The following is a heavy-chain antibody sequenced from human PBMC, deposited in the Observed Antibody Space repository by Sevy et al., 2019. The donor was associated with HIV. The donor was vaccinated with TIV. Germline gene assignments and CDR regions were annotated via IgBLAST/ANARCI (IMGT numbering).Heavy chain of an antibody. J-gene: IGHJ4*02. CDR3: AKEDHDFWSGYYRRGPRGNFDY. Sequence: GGSLRLSCTASGFTFSSYAMSWVRQAPGKGLEWVSAISGSGGSTYYADSVKGRFTISRDNSKNTLYLQMNSLRAEDTGVYYCAKEDHDFWSGYYRRGPRGNFDYWGQGTLVTVSS. D-gene: IGHD3-3*01. V-gene: IGHV3-23*01. CDR1: GFTFSSYA. CDR2: ISGSGGST.